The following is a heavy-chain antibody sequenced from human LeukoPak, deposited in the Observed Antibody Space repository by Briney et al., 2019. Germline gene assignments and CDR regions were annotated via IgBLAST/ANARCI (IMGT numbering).Heavy chain of an antibody. CDR3: ARGGIAAAGTKNWFDS. V-gene: IGHV1-2*02. CDR1: GYTFTGYY. Sequence: ASVKVSCKASGYTFTGYYMHWVRQAPGQGLEWMGWINPNSGGTNYAQKFQGRVTMTRDTSISTAYMELSRLRSDDTAVYYCARGGIAAAGTKNWFDSWGQGTLVTVSS. CDR2: INPNSGGT. D-gene: IGHD6-13*01. J-gene: IGHJ5*01.